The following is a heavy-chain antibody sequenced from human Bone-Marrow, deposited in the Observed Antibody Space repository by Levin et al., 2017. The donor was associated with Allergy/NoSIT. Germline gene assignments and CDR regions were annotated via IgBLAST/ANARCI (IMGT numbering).Heavy chain of an antibody. CDR1: GGSIRRDNFF. CDR2: VYYSGNT. Sequence: SQTLSLTCTVSGGSIRRDNFFWTWIRQRPGKGLEWIGYVYYSGNTYYSPSLKSRVTISVDTSKNQFSLKLSSVTAADTAVYYWARDSIGAAVDYWGQGTLVTVSS. V-gene: IGHV4-31*03. D-gene: IGHD6-13*01. J-gene: IGHJ4*02. CDR3: ARDSIGAAVDY.